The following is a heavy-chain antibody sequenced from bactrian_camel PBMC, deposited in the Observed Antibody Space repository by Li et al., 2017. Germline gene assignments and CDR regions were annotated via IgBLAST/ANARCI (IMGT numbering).Heavy chain of an antibody. CDR3: AARAGIAGPRYPLETTSYNH. CDR1: EPTYTSGC. D-gene: IGHD5*01. CDR2: IWNGGRDE. V-gene: IGHV3-3*01. Sequence: HVQLVESGGDSVQAGGSLRLSCAASEPTYTSGCMGWFRQAPGKEREGVATIWNGGRDERYDASVKGRFTISIDNAKTTIWLQMNNLKPEDTAKYYCAARAGIAGPRYPLETTSYNHWGQGTQVTVS. J-gene: IGHJ4*01.